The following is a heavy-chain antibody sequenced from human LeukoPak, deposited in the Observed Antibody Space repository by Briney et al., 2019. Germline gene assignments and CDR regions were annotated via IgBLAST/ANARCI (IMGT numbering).Heavy chain of an antibody. CDR1: GYSISSGYY. V-gene: IGHV4-38-2*02. D-gene: IGHD2-2*01. CDR2: IYHSGST. CDR3: ARGVVVVPADGLDP. J-gene: IGHJ5*02. Sequence: SETLSLTCTVSGYSISSGYYWGWIRQPPGKGLEWIGSIYHSGSTYYNPSLKSRVTISVDTSKNQFSLKLSSVTAADTAVYYCARGVVVVPADGLDPWGQGTLVTVSS.